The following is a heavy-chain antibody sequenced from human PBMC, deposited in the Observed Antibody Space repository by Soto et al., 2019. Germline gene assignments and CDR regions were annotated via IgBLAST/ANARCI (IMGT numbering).Heavy chain of an antibody. D-gene: IGHD2-15*01. CDR2: ISGTGGGS. Sequence: GGSLRLSCAASGFIVTHYDMYWVRQPPGKGLEYVSIISGTGGGSYYADSVEGRFAISRDNSKNTVDLQMGSLRAEDTAVYYCVKRYCSGTSCFHMDVWGKGTTVTVSS. CDR3: VKRYCSGTSCFHMDV. CDR1: GFIVTHYD. V-gene: IGHV3-64*02. J-gene: IGHJ6*03.